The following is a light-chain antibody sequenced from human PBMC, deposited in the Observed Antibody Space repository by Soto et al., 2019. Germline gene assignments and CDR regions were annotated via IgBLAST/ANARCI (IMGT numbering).Light chain of an antibody. CDR1: KLGNKY. V-gene: IGLV3-1*01. Sequence: SYELTQPPSVSVSPGQTASITCSGDKLGNKYASWYQQRPGQSPVVVIYQNRKRPSGIPERFSGSNSGNTATLTISGTQAMDEADYYCQAWDSTTAVFGGGTKVTVL. CDR2: QNR. CDR3: QAWDSTTAV. J-gene: IGLJ3*02.